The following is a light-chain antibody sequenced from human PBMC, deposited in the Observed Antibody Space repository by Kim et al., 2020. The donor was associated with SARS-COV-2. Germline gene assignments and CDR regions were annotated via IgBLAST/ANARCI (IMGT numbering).Light chain of an antibody. J-gene: IGLJ1*01. CDR2: EVS. V-gene: IGLV2-23*02. CDR1: NNDVGSYNL. CDR3: CSYAGRSIYV. Sequence: QSALTQPASVSGSPGQSITISCTGANNDVGSYNLVAWYQQQPGKVPKLIIYEVSERPSGVSNRFSGSKSGNTASLTISGLQTEDEADYYCCSYAGRSIYVFGTGTKVTVL.